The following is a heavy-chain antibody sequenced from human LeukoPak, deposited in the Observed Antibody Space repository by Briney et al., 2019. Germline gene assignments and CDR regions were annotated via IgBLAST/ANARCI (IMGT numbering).Heavy chain of an antibody. CDR1: GFTFSSYA. J-gene: IGHJ2*01. D-gene: IGHD6-6*01. V-gene: IGHV3-23*01. Sequence: GGSLRLSCAASGFTFSSYAMSWVRQAPGKGLEWVSGIKSSGDSTYYASSVKGRFSISRDNSKNTLYLQMNNLRAEDTAVYSCAKYPSSSIWYFDLWGRGTLVTVSS. CDR2: IKSSGDST. CDR3: AKYPSSSIWYFDL.